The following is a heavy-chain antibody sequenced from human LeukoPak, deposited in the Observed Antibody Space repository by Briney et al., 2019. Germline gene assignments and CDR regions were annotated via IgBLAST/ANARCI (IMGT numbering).Heavy chain of an antibody. V-gene: IGHV4-4*02. CDR2: IYHSGST. CDR3: ARKARWFGGTGFDP. D-gene: IGHD3-10*01. CDR1: GGSISSSNW. J-gene: IGHJ5*02. Sequence: SETLSLTCAVSGGSISSSNWWSWVRQPPGKGLEWIGEIYHSGSTNYNPSLKSRVTISVDKSKNQFSLKLSSVTAADTAVYYCARKARWFGGTGFDPWGQGTLVTVSS.